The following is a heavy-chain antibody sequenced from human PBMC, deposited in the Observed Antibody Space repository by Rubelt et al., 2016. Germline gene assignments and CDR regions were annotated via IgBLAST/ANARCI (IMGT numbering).Heavy chain of an antibody. CDR1: GFTFSSYW. J-gene: IGHJ5*02. D-gene: IGHD3-22*01. CDR2: INSDGSNT. CDR3: ARAVYDSSMRFDP. V-gene: IGHV3-74*01. Sequence: EVQLVESGGGLVQPGGSLRLSCAASGFTFSSYWMHWVRQAPGKGLVWVSRINSDGSNTSYAGSVKGRFTISRDNAKNTVYLLMNSLRAEDTAVYYCARAVYDSSMRFDPWGQGTLVTVSS.